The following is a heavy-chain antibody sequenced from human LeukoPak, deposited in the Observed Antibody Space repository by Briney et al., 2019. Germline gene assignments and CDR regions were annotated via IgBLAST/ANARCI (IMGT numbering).Heavy chain of an antibody. CDR2: IKQDGSEK. CDR3: ARESRVGSSWYDYHFDY. Sequence: GGSLRLSCAASGFTFSSYWMSWVRQAPGKGLEWVANIKQDGSEKYYVDSVKGRFTISRDNAKNSLYLQMNSLRAEDTAVYYCARESRVGSSWYDYHFDYWGQGTLVTVSS. D-gene: IGHD6-13*01. V-gene: IGHV3-7*01. CDR1: GFTFSSYW. J-gene: IGHJ4*02.